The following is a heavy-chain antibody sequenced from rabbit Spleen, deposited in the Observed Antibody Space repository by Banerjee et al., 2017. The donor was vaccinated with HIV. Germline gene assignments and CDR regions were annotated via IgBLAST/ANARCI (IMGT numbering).Heavy chain of an antibody. V-gene: IGHV1S47*01. D-gene: IGHD6-1*01. CDR1: GFDFSSYG. J-gene: IGHJ4*01. CDR3: ARGGYTYGYGFYPYPTGKFNL. Sequence: QEQLVESGGGLVQPGGSLKLSCKASGFDFSSYGVSWVRQAPGKGLEWIGYIEPIFGSTYYASWVNGRFTISSHNAQNTLYLQLNSLTAADTATYFCARGGYTYGYGFYPYPTGKFNLWGPGTLVTVS. CDR2: IEPIFGST.